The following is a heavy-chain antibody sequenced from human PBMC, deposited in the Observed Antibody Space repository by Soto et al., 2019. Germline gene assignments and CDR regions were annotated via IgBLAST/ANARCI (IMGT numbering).Heavy chain of an antibody. D-gene: IGHD3-22*01. CDR3: ARESGRYYDSSGYGVDV. J-gene: IGHJ6*02. CDR2: TYYRSKWYN. V-gene: IGHV6-1*01. CDR1: GDSVSSNSAA. Sequence: SQTLSLTCVISGDSVSSNSAAWNWIRQSPSRGLEWLGRTYYRSKWYNDYAVSVKSRITISPDTSKNQFSLQLNSVTPEDTAVYYCARESGRYYDSSGYGVDVWGQGTTVTVSS.